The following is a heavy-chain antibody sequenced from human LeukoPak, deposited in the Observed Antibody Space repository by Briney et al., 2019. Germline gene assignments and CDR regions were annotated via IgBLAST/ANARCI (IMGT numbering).Heavy chain of an antibody. J-gene: IGHJ4*02. CDR2: IRYDGSNK. V-gene: IGHV3-30*02. D-gene: IGHD3-22*01. CDR1: GFTFSSYG. CDR3: AKEIENYYDSSGSDY. Sequence: GGSLRLSCAASGFTFSSYGMHWVRQAPGKGLEWVAFIRYDGSNKYYADSVKGRFTISRDNSKNTLYLQMNSLRAEDTAVYYCAKEIENYYDSSGSDYWGQGTLVTVSS.